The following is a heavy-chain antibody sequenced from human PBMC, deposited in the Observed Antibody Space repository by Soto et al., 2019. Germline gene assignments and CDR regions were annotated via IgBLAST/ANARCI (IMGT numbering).Heavy chain of an antibody. Sequence: ESLKISCKGSGYSFTSYWISWVRQMPGKGLEWMGRIDPSDSYTNYSPSFQGHVTISADKSISTAYLQWSSLKASDTAMYYCARTAMEPFYYYGMDVWGQGTTVTVSS. J-gene: IGHJ6*02. CDR2: IDPSDSYT. CDR3: ARTAMEPFYYYGMDV. CDR1: GYSFTSYW. D-gene: IGHD5-18*01. V-gene: IGHV5-10-1*01.